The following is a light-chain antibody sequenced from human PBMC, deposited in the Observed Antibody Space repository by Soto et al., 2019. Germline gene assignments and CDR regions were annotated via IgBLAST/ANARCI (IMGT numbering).Light chain of an antibody. CDR2: GAS. V-gene: IGKV3-20*01. Sequence: EIVLTQAPGTLSLSPGERATLSCRASQSVSSSYLAWYQQKPGQAPRLLIYGASSRATGIPDRFSGSGSGTDFTLTISRLEPEVFAVYYCKQYYSLPTFDQRTIV. CDR3: KQYYSLPT. CDR1: QSVSSSY. J-gene: IGKJ1*01.